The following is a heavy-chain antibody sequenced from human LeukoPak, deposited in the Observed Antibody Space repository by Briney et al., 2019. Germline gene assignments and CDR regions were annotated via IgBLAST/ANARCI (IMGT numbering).Heavy chain of an antibody. CDR1: GGSFSSGSYY. D-gene: IGHD3-9*01. CDR2: IYYSGST. V-gene: IGHV4-61*01. Sequence: NPSETLSLTCTVSGGSFSSGSYYWRWIRQPPGKGLEWIGYIYYSGSTNYNPSLKSRVTISVDTSKNQFSLKLSSVTAADTAVYYCARAGHYYDILTGYYGLDYWGQGTLVTVSS. CDR3: ARAGHYYDILTGYYGLDY. J-gene: IGHJ4*02.